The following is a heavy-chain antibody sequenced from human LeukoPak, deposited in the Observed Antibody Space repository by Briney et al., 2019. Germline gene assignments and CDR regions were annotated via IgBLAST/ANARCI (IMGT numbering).Heavy chain of an antibody. J-gene: IGHJ4*02. D-gene: IGHD2-8*01. CDR1: GFTFSSYW. CDR2: INTDGRTT. CDR3: ATQRGYCTNGVCHTDY. Sequence: GGSLRLSCAASGFTFSSYWMHWVRQAPGKGLVWVSRINTDGRTTTYADSVKGRFTISRDNAKNTLYLQMNTLRAEDTAVYYCATQRGYCTNGVCHTDYWGQGTLVTVSS. V-gene: IGHV3-74*01.